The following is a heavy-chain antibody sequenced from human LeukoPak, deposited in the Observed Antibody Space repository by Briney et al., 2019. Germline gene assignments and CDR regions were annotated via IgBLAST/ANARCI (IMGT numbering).Heavy chain of an antibody. CDR1: GFTFSSYE. CDR3: ARGGKYYYDTTQGFDY. V-gene: IGHV3-48*03. J-gene: IGHJ4*02. D-gene: IGHD3-22*01. CDR2: ISSSGSTI. Sequence: PGGSLRLSCAASGFTFSSYEMNWVRQAPGKGLEWDSYISSSGSTIYYADSVKGRFTISRDNAKNSLYLQMNSLRAEDTAVYYCARGGKYYYDTTQGFDYWGQGTLVTASS.